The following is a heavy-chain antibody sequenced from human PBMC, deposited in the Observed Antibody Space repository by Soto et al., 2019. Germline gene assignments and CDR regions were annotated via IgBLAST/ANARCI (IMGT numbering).Heavy chain of an antibody. V-gene: IGHV1-46*01. CDR3: ARERQGMDV. CDR1: GYTLTSYY. J-gene: IGHJ6*02. Sequence: ASVKVSCKAPGYTLTSYYMHWVRQAPGQGLEWMGIINPSGSTTYAQKFQGRVTMTRNTSISTAYMELSSLRSEDTAVYYCARERQGMDVWGQGTTVTVSS. CDR2: INPSGST.